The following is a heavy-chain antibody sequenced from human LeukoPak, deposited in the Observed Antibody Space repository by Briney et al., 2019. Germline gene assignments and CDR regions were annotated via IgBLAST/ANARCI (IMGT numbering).Heavy chain of an antibody. CDR3: ARLEWELMGYYFDY. V-gene: IGHV3-21*01. J-gene: IGHJ4*02. Sequence: GGSLRLSCAASGFTFSSYSMNWVRQAPGKGLEWVSSISSSSSYIYYADSVKGRFTISRDNAKNSLYLQMNSLRAEDTAVYYCARLEWELMGYYFDYWGQGTLVTVSS. CDR2: ISSSSSYI. CDR1: GFTFSSYS. D-gene: IGHD1-26*01.